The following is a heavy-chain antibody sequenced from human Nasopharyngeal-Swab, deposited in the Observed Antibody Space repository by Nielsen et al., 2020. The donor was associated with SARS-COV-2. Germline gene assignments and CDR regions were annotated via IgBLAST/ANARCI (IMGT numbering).Heavy chain of an antibody. CDR3: ARFGLYDTLTGYYSHYYMDV. J-gene: IGHJ6*03. V-gene: IGHV3-33*01. D-gene: IGHD3-9*01. Sequence: VRQAPGKGLAWVAVIWYDGGNKFYADSVKGRFAISRDNSENTLYLQMNSLRAEDTAVYYCARFGLYDTLTGYYSHYYMDVWGKGTTVTVSS. CDR2: IWYDGGNK.